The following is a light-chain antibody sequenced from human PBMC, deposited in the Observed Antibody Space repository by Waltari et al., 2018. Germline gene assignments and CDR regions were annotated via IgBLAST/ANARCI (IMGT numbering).Light chain of an antibody. Sequence: DIQMTQSPSSLSASVGAIVIITCRASQTISSYLNWYQQKPGKAPKLLIYAASSLQSGVPSRFSGSGSGTDFTLTISSLQPEDFATYYCQQSYITWTFGQGTKVEIK. CDR1: QTISSY. CDR2: AAS. V-gene: IGKV1-39*01. CDR3: QQSYITWT. J-gene: IGKJ1*01.